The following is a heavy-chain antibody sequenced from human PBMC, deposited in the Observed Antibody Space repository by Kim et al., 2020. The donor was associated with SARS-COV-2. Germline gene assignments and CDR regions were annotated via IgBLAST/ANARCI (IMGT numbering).Heavy chain of an antibody. D-gene: IGHD5-18*01. J-gene: IGHJ3*02. CDR2: ISSNGGST. CDR1: GFTFSSYA. CDR3: VKVVGYSYGIRWGGDAFDI. V-gene: IGHV3-64D*09. Sequence: GGSLRLSCSASGFTFSSYAMHWVRQAPGKGLEYVSAISSNGGSTYYADSVKGRFTISRDNSKNTLYLQMSSLRAEDTAVYYCVKVVGYSYGIRWGGDAFDIWGQGTMVTVSS.